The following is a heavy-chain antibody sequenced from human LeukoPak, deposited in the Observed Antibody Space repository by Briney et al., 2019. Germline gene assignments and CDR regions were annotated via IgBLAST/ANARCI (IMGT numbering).Heavy chain of an antibody. CDR1: GFTFSDYY. CDR3: ASPWGES. Sequence: GGSLRLSCAASGFTFSDYYMSWIRQAPGKGLKWVSNLAPSGGDIYYADSVKGRFTISRDNAKNSLDLQVNSLRVEDTAVYYCASPWGESWGQGTLVTVSS. J-gene: IGHJ4*02. CDR2: LAPSGGDI. D-gene: IGHD3-16*01. V-gene: IGHV3-11*01.